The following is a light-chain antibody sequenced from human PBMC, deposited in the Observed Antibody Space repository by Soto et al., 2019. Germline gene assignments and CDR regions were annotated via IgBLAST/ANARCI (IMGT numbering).Light chain of an antibody. V-gene: IGKV2-30*01. CDR1: QSLSYSDGNIY. J-gene: IGKJ4*01. CDR2: KVF. CDR3: MQGTHRPIT. Sequence: DVVMTQSPLSLPVTLGQPASISCWSSQSLSYSDGNIYLNWFHQRPGQSPRRLIDKVFNRDSGVPDRFSGSGSGTDFTLKISRVEAEDVGIYYCMQGTHRPITFGGGTKVEIK.